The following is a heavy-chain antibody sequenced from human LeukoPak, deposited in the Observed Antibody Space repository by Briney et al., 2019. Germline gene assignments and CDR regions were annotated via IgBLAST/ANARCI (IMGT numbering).Heavy chain of an antibody. CDR1: GGTFSSYA. J-gene: IGHJ5*02. CDR3: ARDSVDIVVVPAAINWFDP. CDR2: IIPIFGTA. V-gene: IGHV1-69*01. D-gene: IGHD2-2*01. Sequence: GSSVKVSCKASGGTFSSYAISWVRQAPGQGLEWMGGIIPIFGTANYAQEFQGRVTITADESTSTAYMELSSLRSEDTAVYYCARDSVDIVVVPAAINWFDPWGQGTLVTVSS.